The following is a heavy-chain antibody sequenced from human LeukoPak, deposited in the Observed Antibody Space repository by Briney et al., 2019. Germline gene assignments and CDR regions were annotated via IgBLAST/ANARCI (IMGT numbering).Heavy chain of an antibody. D-gene: IGHD5-18*01. V-gene: IGHV3-21*01. CDR3: ARARDTAMQPSY. Sequence: PGGSLRLSCAASGFTFSSYSMNWVRQAPGKGLEWVSSISSSSSYIYYADSVKGRFTISRDNAKNSLYLQMNSLRAEDTAVYYCARARDTAMQPSYWGQGTLVTVSS. CDR2: ISSSSSYI. J-gene: IGHJ4*02. CDR1: GFTFSSYS.